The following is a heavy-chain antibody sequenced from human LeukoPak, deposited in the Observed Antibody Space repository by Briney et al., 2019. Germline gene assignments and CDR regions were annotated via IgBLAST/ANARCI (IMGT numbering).Heavy chain of an antibody. CDR1: GFTFTGHY. CDR2: INGNSGAT. V-gene: IGHV1-2*02. CDR3: ARDFSRGVHY. D-gene: IGHD3-10*01. Sequence: ASVTVSCKGSGFTFTGHYMHWVRQAPGQGLEWMGWINGNSGATNYARNFQDRVTLTRDTAISTAYMEPSRLRIDDTAVYYCARDFSRGVHYWGQETLVTVPS. J-gene: IGHJ4*02.